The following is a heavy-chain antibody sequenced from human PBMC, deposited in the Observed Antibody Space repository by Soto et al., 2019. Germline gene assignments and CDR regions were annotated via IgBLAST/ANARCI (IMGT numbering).Heavy chain of an antibody. J-gene: IGHJ5*02. D-gene: IGHD3-22*01. CDR3: ARYSPPKTTYASTPGWFDP. V-gene: IGHV4-59*01. Sequence: QVQLQESGPGQVKPSETLSLTCTVSGGSMNIYYWTWIRQPPGKGLEWIGYVRDTGSTNYNPSLKSRVSRSIDTSRNQFSLSLSSVTAADTAVYFCARYSPPKTTYASTPGWFDPWGQGTLVAVSS. CDR1: GGSMNIYY. CDR2: VRDTGST.